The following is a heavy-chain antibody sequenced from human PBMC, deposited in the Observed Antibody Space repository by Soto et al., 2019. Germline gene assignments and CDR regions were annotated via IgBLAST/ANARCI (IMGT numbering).Heavy chain of an antibody. D-gene: IGHD2-2*01. J-gene: IGHJ4*02. CDR2: IYYSGST. CDR3: ASYVRGRYVDY. V-gene: IGHV4-39*01. Sequence: QLQLQESGPGLVKPSETLSLTCTVSGGSISSSSYYWGWIRQPPGKGLEWIGSIYYSGSTYYNPSLKSRVTIFVDTSKNQFSLQLTSVTAAVTAVYYCASYVRGRYVDYWGQGTLVTVSS. CDR1: GGSISSSSYY.